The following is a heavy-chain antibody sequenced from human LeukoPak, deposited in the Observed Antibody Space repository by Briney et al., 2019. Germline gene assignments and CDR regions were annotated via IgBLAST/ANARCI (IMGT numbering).Heavy chain of an antibody. CDR2: IYYSGST. V-gene: IGHV4-59*01. CDR1: GGSISSYY. CDR3: ARENLSGYFDY. D-gene: IGHD6-25*01. J-gene: IGHJ4*02. Sequence: SETLSLTCTVSGGSISSYYWSWIRQPPGKGLEWIGYIYYSGSTNYNPSLKSRVTISVDTSKNQFSLKLGSVTAADTAVYYCARENLSGYFDYWGQGTLVTVSS.